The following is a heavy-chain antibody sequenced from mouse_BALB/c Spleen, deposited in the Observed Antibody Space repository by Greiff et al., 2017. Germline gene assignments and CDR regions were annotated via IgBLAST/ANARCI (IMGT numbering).Heavy chain of an antibody. D-gene: IGHD1-2*01. J-gene: IGHJ4*01. CDR3: TRYTTAPYAMDY. Sequence: VQLQQPGAELVKPGASVKLSCKASGYTFTSYYMYWVKQRPGQGLEWIGGINPSNGGTNFNEKFKSKATLTVDKSSSTAYMQLSSLTSEDSAVYYCTRYTTAPYAMDYWGQGTSVTVSS. V-gene: IGHV1S81*02. CDR2: INPSNGGT. CDR1: GYTFTSYY.